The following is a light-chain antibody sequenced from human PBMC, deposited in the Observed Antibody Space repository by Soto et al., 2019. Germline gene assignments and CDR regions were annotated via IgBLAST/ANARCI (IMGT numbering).Light chain of an antibody. Sequence: QSALTQPASVSGSPGQSITISCTGTTSDIGGFNYVSWYQQYPGEAPKLLVYEVSNRPSGISNRFSGSKSGNTASLTISGLLAEDEADYYCASYVNKNISFVFGSGTKLTVL. CDR3: ASYVNKNISFV. V-gene: IGLV2-14*01. CDR2: EVS. J-gene: IGLJ1*01. CDR1: TSDIGGFNY.